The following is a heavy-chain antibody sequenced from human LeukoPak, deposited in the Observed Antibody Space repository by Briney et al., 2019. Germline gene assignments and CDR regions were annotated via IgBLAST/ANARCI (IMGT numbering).Heavy chain of an antibody. Sequence: ASVKVSCKASGYTFTSYAMHWVRQAPGQRLEWMGWINAGNGNTKYSQKFQGRVTITRDTSASTAYMELSSLRSEDTAVYYCASRNKDILTGYPYYYYGMDVWGQGTTVTVSS. CDR2: INAGNGNT. V-gene: IGHV1-3*01. CDR1: GYTFTSYA. CDR3: ASRNKDILTGYPYYYYGMDV. J-gene: IGHJ6*02. D-gene: IGHD3-9*01.